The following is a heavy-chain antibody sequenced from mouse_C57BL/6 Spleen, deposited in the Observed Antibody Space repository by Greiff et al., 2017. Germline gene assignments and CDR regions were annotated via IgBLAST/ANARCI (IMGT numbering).Heavy chain of an antibody. CDR3: ARSGAYYSNYDYAMDY. J-gene: IGHJ4*01. Sequence: QVQLKESGAELVRPGASVKLSCKASGYTFTDYYINWVKQRPGQGLEWIARIYPGSGNTYYNEKFKGKATLTAEKSSSTAYMQLSSLTSEDSAVYFCARSGAYYSNYDYAMDYWGQGTSVTVSS. CDR1: GYTFTDYY. CDR2: IYPGSGNT. V-gene: IGHV1-76*01. D-gene: IGHD2-5*01.